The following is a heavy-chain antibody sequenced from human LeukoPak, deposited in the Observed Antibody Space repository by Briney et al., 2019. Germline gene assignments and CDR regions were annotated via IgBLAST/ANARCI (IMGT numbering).Heavy chain of an antibody. CDR3: ARDSSGWYHWFDP. CDR2: INSDGSST. J-gene: IGHJ5*02. D-gene: IGHD6-19*01. V-gene: IGHV3-74*01. Sequence: PGGSLRLSCAASGFTFSSYWMHWVRQAPGKGLVWVSRINSDGSSTSYADSVKGRFTISRDNAKNTLYLQMNSLRVEDTAVYYCARDSSGWYHWFDPWGQGTLVTVSS. CDR1: GFTFSSYW.